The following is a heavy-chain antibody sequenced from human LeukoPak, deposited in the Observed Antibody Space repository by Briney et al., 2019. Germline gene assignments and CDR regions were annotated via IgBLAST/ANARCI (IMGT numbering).Heavy chain of an antibody. CDR3: ARRTYSGSFLDAFDI. V-gene: IGHV3-21*01. CDR2: ISSSSSYI. CDR1: GFTFSSYG. D-gene: IGHD1-26*01. J-gene: IGHJ3*02. Sequence: PGRSLRLSCAASGFTFSSYGMNWVRQAPGKGLEWVSSISSSSSYIYYADSVKGRFTISRDNAKNSLYLQMNSLRAEDTAVYYCARRTYSGSFLDAFDIWGQGTMVTVSS.